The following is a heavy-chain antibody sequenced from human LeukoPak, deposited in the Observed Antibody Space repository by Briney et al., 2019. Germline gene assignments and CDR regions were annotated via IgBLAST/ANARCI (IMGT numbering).Heavy chain of an antibody. CDR1: GFTFSSYG. V-gene: IGHV3-30*02. D-gene: IGHD3-10*01. Sequence: GGSLRLSCAASGFTFSSYGMHWVRQAPGKGLEWVAFIRYDGSNKYYADSVKGRFTISRDNAKNTLYLQMNSLRAEDTAVYYCARGGATMAYYWGQGTLVTVSS. CDR3: ARGGATMAYY. J-gene: IGHJ4*02. CDR2: IRYDGSNK.